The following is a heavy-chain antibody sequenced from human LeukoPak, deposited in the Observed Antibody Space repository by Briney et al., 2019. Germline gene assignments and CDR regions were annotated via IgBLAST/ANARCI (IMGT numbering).Heavy chain of an antibody. CDR2: ISHDGSNK. V-gene: IGHV3-30-3*01. J-gene: IGHJ3*02. CDR1: GFTFSSYV. CDR3: ARDDSGSTRAFDI. D-gene: IGHD6-13*01. Sequence: GGSLRLSCAASGFTFSSYVVSWVRQAPGKGLEWVAVISHDGSNKYYADSVKGRFTISRDNSKNTLYLQMNSLRAEDTAVYYCARDDSGSTRAFDIWGQGTMVTVSS.